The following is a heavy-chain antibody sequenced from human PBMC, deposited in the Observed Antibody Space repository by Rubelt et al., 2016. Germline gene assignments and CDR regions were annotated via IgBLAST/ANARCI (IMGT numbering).Heavy chain of an antibody. V-gene: IGHV1-2*02. D-gene: IGHD6-19*01. CDR1: GYTFTGYY. CDR3: ARASSGWYGYYFDY. Sequence: QVQLVQSGAEVKKPGASVKVSCKASGYTFTGYYMHWVRQAPGQGLEWMGWINPNSGGTNYAQKFQGRVTLTRDTSISTAYMVLSRLRSDDTAVYYCARASSGWYGYYFDYWGQGTLVTVSS. J-gene: IGHJ4*02. CDR2: INPNSGGT.